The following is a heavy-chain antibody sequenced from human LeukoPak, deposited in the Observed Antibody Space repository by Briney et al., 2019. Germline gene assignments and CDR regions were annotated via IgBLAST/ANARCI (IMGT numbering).Heavy chain of an antibody. D-gene: IGHD2-15*01. CDR3: AREHCSGGSCYWTFDI. V-gene: IGHV3-21*01. CDR2: SSSSSSYI. J-gene: IGHJ3*02. CDR1: GFTFSSYS. Sequence: KPGGSLRLSCGASGFTFSSYSMNWVRQAPRKGLEWVSSSSSSSSYIYYTDSVKGRFTISRDNAKNSLYLQMNSLRAEDTAVYYCAREHCSGGSCYWTFDIWGQGTMVTVSS.